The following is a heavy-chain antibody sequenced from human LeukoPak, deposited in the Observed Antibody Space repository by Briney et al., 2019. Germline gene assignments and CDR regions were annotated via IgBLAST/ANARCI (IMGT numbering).Heavy chain of an antibody. D-gene: IGHD1-26*01. CDR1: GYTLTELS. V-gene: IGHV1-24*01. Sequence: ASVNVSCKVSGYTLTELSMHWVRQAPGKGLEWRGGFDPEDGETIYAQKFQGRVTMTEDTSTDTAYMELSSLRSEDTAVYYCATILYSGSYYSFDYWGQGTLVTVSS. CDR3: ATILYSGSYYSFDY. CDR2: FDPEDGET. J-gene: IGHJ4*02.